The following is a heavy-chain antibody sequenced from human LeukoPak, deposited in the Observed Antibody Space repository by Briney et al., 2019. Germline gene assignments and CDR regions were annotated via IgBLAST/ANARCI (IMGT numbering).Heavy chain of an antibody. CDR1: GFTFSSYA. V-gene: IGHV3-23*01. J-gene: IGHJ4*02. D-gene: IGHD3-3*01. CDR2: IRGSGGST. Sequence: PGGSLRLSCAASGFTFSSYAMSWVRQAPGKGLEWVSVIRGSGGSTYYADSVKGRFTISRDNSKNTLYLQMNSLRAEDTAGYYCAKKMSGYYSFDYWGQGTLVTVSS. CDR3: AKKMSGYYSFDY.